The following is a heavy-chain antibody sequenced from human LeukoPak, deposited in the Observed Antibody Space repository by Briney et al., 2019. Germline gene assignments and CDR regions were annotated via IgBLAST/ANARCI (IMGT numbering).Heavy chain of an antibody. CDR2: IYYSGST. D-gene: IGHD3-10*01. CDR1: GGSMSSAY. V-gene: IGHV4-59*08. CDR3: ARAYGSGTYGSLAY. J-gene: IGHJ3*01. Sequence: SETLSLTCTVSGGSMSSAYWSWIRQPAGKGLEWIGYIYYSGSTNYNPSLKSRVTISVDTSKNQFSLKLSSVTAADTAVYYCARAYGSGTYGSLAYWGQGTMVTVSS.